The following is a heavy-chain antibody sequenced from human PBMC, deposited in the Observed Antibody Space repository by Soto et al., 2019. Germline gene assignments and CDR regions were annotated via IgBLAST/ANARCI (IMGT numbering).Heavy chain of an antibody. Sequence: GGSLRLSCAASGFTFSSYWMSWVRQAPGKGLEWVANIKQDGSEKYYVDSVKGRFTISRDNAKNSLYLQMNSLRAEDTAVYYCARERSGYSGYDPYFDYWGQGTLVTVSS. CDR1: GFTFSSYW. D-gene: IGHD5-12*01. J-gene: IGHJ4*02. V-gene: IGHV3-7*01. CDR2: IKQDGSEK. CDR3: ARERSGYSGYDPYFDY.